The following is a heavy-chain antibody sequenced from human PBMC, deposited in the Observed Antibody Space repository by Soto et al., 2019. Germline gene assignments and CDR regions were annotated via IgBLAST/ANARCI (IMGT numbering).Heavy chain of an antibody. Sequence: ASVKVSCKASGYTFTSYDINWVRQATGQGLEWMGWMNPNSGNTGYAQKFQGRVTMTRNTSISTAYMELSSLTSEDTAVYYCARGAVDYYYMDVWGKGSAVTLSS. CDR2: MNPNSGNT. J-gene: IGHJ6*03. D-gene: IGHD6-19*01. V-gene: IGHV1-8*01. CDR1: GYTFTSYD. CDR3: ARGAVDYYYMDV.